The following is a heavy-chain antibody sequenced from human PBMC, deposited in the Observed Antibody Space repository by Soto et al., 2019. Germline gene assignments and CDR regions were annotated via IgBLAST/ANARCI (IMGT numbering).Heavy chain of an antibody. CDR2: ISGSGGST. D-gene: IGHD1-26*01. CDR1: GFTFSSYA. Sequence: EVQLLESGGGLVQPGGSLRLSCAASGFTFSSYAMRWVRQAPVKGLEWVSAISGSGGSTYYADSVKGRFTISRDNSKNSLYLQMSSPRAEDTAVYYCARRGSGSDYDYWGQGTLVTVSS. CDR3: ARRGSGSDYDY. V-gene: IGHV3-23*01. J-gene: IGHJ4*02.